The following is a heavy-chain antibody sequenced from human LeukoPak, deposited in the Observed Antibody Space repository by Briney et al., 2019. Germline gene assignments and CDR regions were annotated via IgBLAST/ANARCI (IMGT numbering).Heavy chain of an antibody. V-gene: IGHV3-21*01. J-gene: IGHJ4*01. CDR2: ISSSSSYI. D-gene: IGHD5-24*01. CDR1: GFTFSDYS. Sequence: GGSLRPSCAASGFTFSDYSMNWVRQAPGKGLEWVSSISSSSSYIYYADSVKGRFTISRDNAKNSLYLQMNSLRGDDTAVYYCARGPIVDGYKGSYYLDYWGHGTLVTVSS. CDR3: ARGPIVDGYKGSYYLDY.